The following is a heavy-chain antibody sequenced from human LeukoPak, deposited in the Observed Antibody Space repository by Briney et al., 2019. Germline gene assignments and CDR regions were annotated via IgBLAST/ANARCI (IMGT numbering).Heavy chain of an antibody. V-gene: IGHV4-34*01. CDR3: ARGGIKVRYSSGWYHSYFDY. D-gene: IGHD6-19*01. CDR2: INHSGST. Sequence: SETLSLTCAVYGGSFSGYYWRWIRQPPGKGLEWIGEINHSGSTNYNPSLKSRVTISVDTSKNQFSLKLSSVTAADTAVYYCARGGIKVRYSSGWYHSYFDYWGQGTLVTVSS. J-gene: IGHJ4*02. CDR1: GGSFSGYY.